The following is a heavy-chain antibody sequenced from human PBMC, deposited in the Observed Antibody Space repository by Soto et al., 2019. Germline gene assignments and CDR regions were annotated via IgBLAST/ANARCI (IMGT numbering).Heavy chain of an antibody. CDR3: AKDREAGYNFYYGMDV. J-gene: IGHJ6*02. V-gene: IGHV4-4*07. D-gene: IGHD6-19*01. Sequence: PSETLSLTCSVSGADINTYSWTWIRQPAGKGLEWIGRIYISASINYNPSLKGRVTLSVDTSTNQVSLRLASVTAADTAIYYCAKDREAGYNFYYGMDVWGQGTTVTV. CDR1: GADINTYS. CDR2: IYISASI.